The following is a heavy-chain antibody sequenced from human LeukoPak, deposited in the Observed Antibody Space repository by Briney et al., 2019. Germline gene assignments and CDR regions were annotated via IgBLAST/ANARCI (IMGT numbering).Heavy chain of an antibody. CDR1: GFTVSSNY. J-gene: IGHJ5*02. Sequence: PGGSLRLSCAASGFTVSSNYMSWVRQAPGKGLEWVSVIYSGGSTYYADSVKGRFTISRDNSKNTLYLQMNSLRAEDTAKYYCAQQLGYCSGGSCYFTSWGQGTLVTVSS. CDR3: AQQLGYCSGGSCYFTS. CDR2: IYSGGST. V-gene: IGHV3-53*01. D-gene: IGHD2-15*01.